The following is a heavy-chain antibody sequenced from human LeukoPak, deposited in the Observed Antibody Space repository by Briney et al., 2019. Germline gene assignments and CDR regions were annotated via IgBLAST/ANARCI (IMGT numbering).Heavy chain of an antibody. CDR1: GGSFSGYH. Sequence: PSETLSLTCAVYGGSFSGYHWSWIRQPPGKGLEWIGEINHSGSTNYNPSPKSRVTISVDTSKNQFSLKLSSVTAADTAVYYCARFPIVGATTGFDYWGQGTLVTVSS. CDR2: INHSGST. D-gene: IGHD1-26*01. CDR3: ARFPIVGATTGFDY. J-gene: IGHJ4*02. V-gene: IGHV4-34*01.